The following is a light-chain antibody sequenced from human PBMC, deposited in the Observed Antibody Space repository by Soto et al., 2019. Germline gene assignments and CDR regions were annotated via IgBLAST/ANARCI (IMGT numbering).Light chain of an antibody. V-gene: IGKV3-11*01. CDR1: QSVSSY. CDR2: DAS. J-gene: IGKJ1*01. CDR3: QHRSNWPSWA. Sequence: EIVLTQSPATLSLSPGDRATLSCRASQSVSSYLAWYQQKPGQAPRLLIYDASNRATGIPVRFSGSGSGTDFTLTISSLEPEDFAVYYCQHRSNWPSWAFGQGTKVEIK.